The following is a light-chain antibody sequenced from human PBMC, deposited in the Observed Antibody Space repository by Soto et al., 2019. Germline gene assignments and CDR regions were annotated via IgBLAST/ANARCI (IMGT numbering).Light chain of an antibody. J-gene: IGKJ5*01. V-gene: IGKV3-15*01. CDR2: YAS. Sequence: EILMTQSPATLSVSPGERVTLSCTASQSVSNNLAWYQQKPGQAPRLLIYYASTRATGIPARFSGSGSGTEFTLTISSLQSEDFALYYCQQYNNWPPITFGQGTRLEIK. CDR3: QQYNNWPPIT. CDR1: QSVSNN.